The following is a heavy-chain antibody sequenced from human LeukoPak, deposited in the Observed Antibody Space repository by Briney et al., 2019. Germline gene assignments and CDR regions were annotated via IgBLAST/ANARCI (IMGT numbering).Heavy chain of an antibody. CDR1: GFTFGDYA. D-gene: IGHD2-15*01. CDR3: TRVGCSGGSCYRLSLFDY. Sequence: GGSLRLSCTASGFTFGDYAMSWFRQAPGKGLEWVGFIRSKAYGGTTEYAASVKGRFTISRDDSKSIAYLQMNSLKTEDTAVYYCTRVGCSGGSCYRLSLFDYWGQGTLVTVSS. V-gene: IGHV3-49*03. J-gene: IGHJ4*02. CDR2: IRSKAYGGTT.